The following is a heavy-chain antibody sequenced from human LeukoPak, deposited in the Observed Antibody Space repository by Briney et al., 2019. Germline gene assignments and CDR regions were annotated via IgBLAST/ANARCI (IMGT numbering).Heavy chain of an antibody. Sequence: GGSLRLSCAASGFTFSSYGMHWVRQAPGKGLEWVAVISYDGSNKYYADSVKGRFTISRDNSKNTLYLQMNSLRAEDTAVYYCAKDSNRYSSGWLDYWGQGTLVTVSS. CDR1: GFTFSSYG. V-gene: IGHV3-30*18. CDR3: AKDSNRYSSGWLDY. CDR2: ISYDGSNK. D-gene: IGHD6-19*01. J-gene: IGHJ4*02.